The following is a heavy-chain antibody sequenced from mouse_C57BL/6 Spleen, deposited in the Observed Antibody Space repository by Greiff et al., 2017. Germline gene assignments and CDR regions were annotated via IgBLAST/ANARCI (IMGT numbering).Heavy chain of an antibody. CDR1: GYAFSSYW. Sequence: VMLVESGAELVKPGASVKISCKASGYAFSSYWMNWVKQRPGKGLEWIGQIYPGDGDTNYNGKFKGKATLTADTSSSTAYMQLSSLTSEDSAVYFCARSDDYDVNYYAMDYWGQGTSVTVSS. D-gene: IGHD2-4*01. CDR3: ARSDDYDVNYYAMDY. CDR2: IYPGDGDT. J-gene: IGHJ4*01. V-gene: IGHV1-80*01.